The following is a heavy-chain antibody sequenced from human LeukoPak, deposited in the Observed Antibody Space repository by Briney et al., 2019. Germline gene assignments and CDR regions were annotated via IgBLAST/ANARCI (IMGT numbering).Heavy chain of an antibody. CDR2: IKSDGSST. Sequence: GGSLRLSCAASGFTFSSYSMNWVRQAPGKGLVWVSRIKSDGSSTSYADSVKGRFTISRGNAKNTLYLQMNSLRAEDTAVYYCARDGYSFGHDFDYWGQGTLVTVSS. D-gene: IGHD5-18*01. CDR3: ARDGYSFGHDFDY. CDR1: GFTFSSYS. J-gene: IGHJ4*02. V-gene: IGHV3-74*01.